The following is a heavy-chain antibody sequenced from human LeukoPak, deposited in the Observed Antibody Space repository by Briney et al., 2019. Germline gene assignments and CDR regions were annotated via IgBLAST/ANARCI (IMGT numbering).Heavy chain of an antibody. D-gene: IGHD5-12*01. CDR3: VRVVDLVATPKIYYFDY. Sequence: PSETLSLTCAVSGGSISSSNWWSWVRQPPGKGLEWIGEIYQSGSTNYNPSLKSRVTISVDKSKNQFSLKLSSVTAADTAVYYCVRVVDLVATPKIYYFDYWGQGTLVTVSS. V-gene: IGHV4-4*02. CDR2: IYQSGST. CDR1: GGSISSSNW. J-gene: IGHJ4*02.